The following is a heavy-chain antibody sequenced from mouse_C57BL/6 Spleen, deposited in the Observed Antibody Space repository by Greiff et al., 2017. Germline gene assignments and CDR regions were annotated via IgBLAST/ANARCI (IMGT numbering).Heavy chain of an antibody. D-gene: IGHD1-1*01. CDR3: ARGSYYGSSYGGFAY. CDR2: IYPGGGYT. J-gene: IGHJ3*01. CDR1: GYTFTNYW. V-gene: IGHV1-63*01. Sequence: VQLQQSGAELVRPGTSVKMSCKASGYTFTNYWIGWAKQRPGHGLEWIGDIYPGGGYTNYTEKFKGKATLTADKSSSTAYMQFSSLTSEDSAIYYCARGSYYGSSYGGFAYWGQGTLVTVSA.